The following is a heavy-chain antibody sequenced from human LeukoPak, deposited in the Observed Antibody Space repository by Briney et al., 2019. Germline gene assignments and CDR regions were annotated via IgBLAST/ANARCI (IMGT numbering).Heavy chain of an antibody. CDR2: IYTSGST. CDR1: GGSISSHY. Sequence: PSETLSLTCTVSGGSISSHYWSWIRQPAGKGLEWIGRIYTSGSTNYNPSLKSRVTMSVDTSKNQFSLKLSPVTAADTAVYYCLARGRIAAAGTNYYYYMDVWGKGTTVTVSS. D-gene: IGHD6-13*01. CDR3: LARGRIAAAGTNYYYYMDV. V-gene: IGHV4-4*07. J-gene: IGHJ6*03.